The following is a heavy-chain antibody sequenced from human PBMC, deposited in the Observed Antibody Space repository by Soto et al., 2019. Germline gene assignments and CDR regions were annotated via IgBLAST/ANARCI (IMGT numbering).Heavy chain of an antibody. D-gene: IGHD3-10*01. J-gene: IGHJ3*01. CDR1: GGSISSYY. CDR2: IYYSGST. Sequence: PSETLSLTCSVSGGSISSYYWSWIRQPPGKGLEWIGYIYYSGSTNYNPSLKSRVTISVDTSKNQFSLKLSSVTAADTAVYYCARRYGSAFDFWGQGTMVTVSS. V-gene: IGHV4-59*01. CDR3: ARRYGSAFDF.